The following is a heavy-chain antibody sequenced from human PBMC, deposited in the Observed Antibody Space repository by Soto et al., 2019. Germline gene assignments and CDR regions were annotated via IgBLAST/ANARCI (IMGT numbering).Heavy chain of an antibody. D-gene: IGHD6-19*01. CDR2: IYPGDSET. CDR3: ARRTSTSGWRHYFDY. J-gene: IGHJ4*02. CDR1: GFTFTNYW. Sequence: GESLKISCRCSGFTFTNYWIAWLRQMPGKGLEWMGIIYPGDSETSYSPSFQGQVIISADKSINTAYLQWSSLKASDTAVYYCARRTSTSGWRHYFDYWGQGALVTVSS. V-gene: IGHV5-51*01.